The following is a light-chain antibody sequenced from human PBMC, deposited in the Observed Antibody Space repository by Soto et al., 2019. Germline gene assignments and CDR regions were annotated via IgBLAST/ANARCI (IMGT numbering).Light chain of an antibody. CDR2: DVS. Sequence: QSALTQPASVAGSPGQSITISSTGTSSDGGGYNYVSWYQQHPAKAPKLMIYDVSNRPSGVSNRFSGSKSGNTASLTISGLQAEDEADYYCSSYTSSSPLFGGGTKLTVL. V-gene: IGLV2-14*01. CDR3: SSYTSSSPL. J-gene: IGLJ2*01. CDR1: SSDGGGYNY.